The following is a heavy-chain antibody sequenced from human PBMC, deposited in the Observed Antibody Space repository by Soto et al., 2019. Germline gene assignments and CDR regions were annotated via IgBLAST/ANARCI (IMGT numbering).Heavy chain of an antibody. CDR3: AKATIMITFGGVIVIPYYYGMDV. J-gene: IGHJ6*02. CDR2: ISYDGSNK. V-gene: IGHV3-30*18. D-gene: IGHD3-16*02. CDR1: VFTFSSYV. Sequence: GGSLRLSCAASVFTFSSYVMHWVRQAPGKGLEWVAVISYDGSNKYYADSVKGRFTISRDNSKNTLYLQMNSLRAEDTAVYYCAKATIMITFGGVIVIPYYYGMDVWGQGTTVTVSS.